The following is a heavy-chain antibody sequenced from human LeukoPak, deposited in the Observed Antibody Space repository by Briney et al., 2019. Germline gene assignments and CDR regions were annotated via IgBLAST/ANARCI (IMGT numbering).Heavy chain of an antibody. CDR3: ARGIAVAGQLGPRYFDY. J-gene: IGHJ4*02. D-gene: IGHD6-19*01. CDR2: INPSGGST. V-gene: IGHV1-46*01. Sequence: APVKASCKASGYTFTSYYIHWVRQAPGQGLEWMGIINPSGGSTSYAQKFQGRVTMTRDTSTSTVYMELSSLRSEDTAVYYCARGIAVAGQLGPRYFDYWGQGTLVTVSS. CDR1: GYTFTSYY.